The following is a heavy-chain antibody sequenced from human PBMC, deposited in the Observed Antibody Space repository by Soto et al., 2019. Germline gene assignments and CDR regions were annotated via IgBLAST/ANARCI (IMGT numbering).Heavy chain of an antibody. CDR2: ISAYNGNT. J-gene: IGHJ3*02. CDR1: GYTITRYG. CDR3: ARDVERAAAGTDAFDI. Sequence: APVEASSKAPGYTITRYGISWVRHDPGQGLEWMGWISAYNGNTNYAQKLQGRVTMTTDTPTSTAYMELRSLRSDDTAVYYCARDVERAAAGTDAFDIWGQGTMVTVSS. D-gene: IGHD6-13*01. V-gene: IGHV1-18*01.